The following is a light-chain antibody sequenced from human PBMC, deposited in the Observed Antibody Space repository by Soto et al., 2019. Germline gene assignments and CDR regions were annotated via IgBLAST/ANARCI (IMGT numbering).Light chain of an antibody. CDR1: QSVSSN. Sequence: CSAARSVSQGERATRSCRASQSVSSNLAWYQQKPGQAPRLLIYGASTRATGIPARFSGRGSGTEFTLTISSLQSEDLAVYYCQQYKKRLETFSQGTKVDIK. CDR3: QQYKKRLET. CDR2: GAS. V-gene: IGKV3-15*01. J-gene: IGKJ1*01.